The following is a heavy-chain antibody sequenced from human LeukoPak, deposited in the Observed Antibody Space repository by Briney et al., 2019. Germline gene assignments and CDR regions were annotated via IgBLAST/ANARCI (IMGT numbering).Heavy chain of an antibody. V-gene: IGHV3-33*01. CDR3: ARDRPYCSSTSCYYFDY. CDR2: IWYDGSNK. J-gene: IGHJ4*02. Sequence: GRSLRLSCAASGFTFSSYGMHWVRQAPGKGLEWVAVIWYDGSNKYYADSVKGRFTISRDNSKNTLYLQMNSLRAEDTAVYYCARDRPYCSSTSCYYFDYWGQGTLVTVSS. D-gene: IGHD2-2*01. CDR1: GFTFSSYG.